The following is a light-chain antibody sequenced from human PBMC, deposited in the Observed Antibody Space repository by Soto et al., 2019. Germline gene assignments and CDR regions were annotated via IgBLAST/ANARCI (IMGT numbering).Light chain of an antibody. CDR2: DAS. CDR1: QTISSR. CDR3: QQYSNSSPWT. J-gene: IGKJ1*01. Sequence: IHVTQSPSSLSASIGDRVTITCRASQTISSRLAWYQQKPGKAPKLLIYDASSLESGVPSRFSGSGSETEFSLTISILQPDDFATYYCQQYSNSSPWTFGQGTKVDI. V-gene: IGKV1-5*01.